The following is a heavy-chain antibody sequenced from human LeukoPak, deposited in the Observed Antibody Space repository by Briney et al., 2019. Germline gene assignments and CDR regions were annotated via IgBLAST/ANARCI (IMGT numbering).Heavy chain of an antibody. CDR3: VRVGSGGFGVFAY. Sequence: WETLSLTCTVSGGSISSYYWSWLRQPPGKGLEWIGYIYYSGSTNYNPSLKSRVTISVDTSKNQFSLKLSSVTAADPAVYYCVRVGSGGFGVFAYWGQGTLVTVSS. CDR1: GGSISSYY. D-gene: IGHD3-10*01. CDR2: IYYSGST. V-gene: IGHV4-59*01. J-gene: IGHJ4*02.